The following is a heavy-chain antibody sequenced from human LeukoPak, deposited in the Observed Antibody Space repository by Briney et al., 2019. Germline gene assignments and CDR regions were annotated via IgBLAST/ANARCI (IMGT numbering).Heavy chain of an antibody. CDR3: ARDYPIAAAGTGRVY. V-gene: IGHV3-7*03. J-gene: IGHJ4*02. CDR1: GFTFSSYW. Sequence: GVSLRLSCAASGFTFSSYWMSWVRQTPGKGLEWVANIKQDGSEKYYVDSVKGRFTISRDNAKNSLYLQMNSLRAEDTAVYYCARDYPIAAAGTGRVYWGQGTLVTVSS. CDR2: IKQDGSEK. D-gene: IGHD6-13*01.